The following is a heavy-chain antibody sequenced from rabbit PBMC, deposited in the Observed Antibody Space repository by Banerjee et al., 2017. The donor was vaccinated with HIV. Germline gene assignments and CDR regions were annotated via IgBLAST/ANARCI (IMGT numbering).Heavy chain of an antibody. Sequence: QEQLVESGGGLVKPEGSLTLTCKASGFDFSYNAMCWVRQAPGKRPEWIACIDDARGRIYYASWVNGRFTISSHNAQNTLYLQLNILTAANTATYFCVRGYSSGWGMTPYFNLWGPGTLVTVS. CDR1: GFDFSYNA. J-gene: IGHJ4*01. CDR2: IDDARGRI. V-gene: IGHV1S47*01. D-gene: IGHD4-1*01. CDR3: VRGYSSGWGMTPYFNL.